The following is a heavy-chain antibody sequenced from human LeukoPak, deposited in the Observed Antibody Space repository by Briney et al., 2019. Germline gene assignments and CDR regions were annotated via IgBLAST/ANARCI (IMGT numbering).Heavy chain of an antibody. CDR2: VFHTGTA. Sequence: PSETLSLTCSVSGASISRSTYYWGWIRQPPGKGPEWIGSVFHTGTAYYNPSLRSRVTISVDTSKNQFSLKLSSVTAADTAVYYCARGLYPGYSGYELNDYWGQGTLVTVSS. V-gene: IGHV4-39*01. CDR3: ARGLYPGYSGYELNDY. D-gene: IGHD5-12*01. J-gene: IGHJ4*02. CDR1: GASISRSTYY.